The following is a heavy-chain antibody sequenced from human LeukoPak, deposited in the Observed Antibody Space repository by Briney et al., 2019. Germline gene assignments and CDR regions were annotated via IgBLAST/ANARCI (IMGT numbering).Heavy chain of an antibody. V-gene: IGHV3-23*01. D-gene: IGHD3-10*01. Sequence: GGSLRLSCAASGFTFRNYVMNWVRQAPGKGLEWVSVISDSGGNTYYADSVTGRFTISRDNSKNTLYLQMNSLRAEDTAIYYCAKRLYDSPGGFDIWGQGTMVTVSS. J-gene: IGHJ3*02. CDR2: ISDSGGNT. CDR3: AKRLYDSPGGFDI. CDR1: GFTFRNYV.